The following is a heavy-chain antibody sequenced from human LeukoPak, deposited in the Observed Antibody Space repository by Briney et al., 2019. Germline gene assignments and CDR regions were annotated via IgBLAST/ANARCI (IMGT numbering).Heavy chain of an antibody. CDR3: ASSTDYYDSSGYPTMAFDL. V-gene: IGHV4-30-2*01. D-gene: IGHD3-22*01. Sequence: PSETLSLTCAVSGGSISSGGYSWSWIRQPPGKGLEWIGYIYHSGSTYYNPSLKSRVTISVDRSKNQFSLKLSSVTAADTAVYYCASSTDYYDSSGYPTMAFDLWGQGTMVAVSS. CDR2: IYHSGST. CDR1: GGSISSGGYS. J-gene: IGHJ3*01.